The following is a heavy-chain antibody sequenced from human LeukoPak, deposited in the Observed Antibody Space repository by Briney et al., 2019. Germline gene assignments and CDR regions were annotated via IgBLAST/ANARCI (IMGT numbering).Heavy chain of an antibody. CDR1: GYTFTSYD. J-gene: IGHJ4*02. CDR2: MNPNSGNT. CDR3: AKATVTTSPNFDY. V-gene: IGHV1-8*01. D-gene: IGHD4-17*01. Sequence: ASVKVSCKASGYTFTSYDINWVRQATGQGLEWMGRMNPNSGNTGYAQKFQGRVTMTRNTSISTAYMELSSLRSEDTAVYYCAKATVTTSPNFDYWGQGTLVTVSS.